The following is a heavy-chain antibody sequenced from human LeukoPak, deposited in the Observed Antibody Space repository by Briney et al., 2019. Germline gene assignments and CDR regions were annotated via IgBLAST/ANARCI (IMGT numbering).Heavy chain of an antibody. V-gene: IGHV3-21*01. J-gene: IGHJ4*02. CDR3: ARGHTAVTRHFDF. Sequence: GGSLRLSCAASGFTFISYSMNWVRQAPGKGLEWVSIISSGNSAIFSADALKGRFTISRDDAKNLLYLDMNSLRAEDTAVYYCARGHTAVTRHFDFWGQGTLVTVSS. D-gene: IGHD4-17*01. CDR1: GFTFISYS. CDR2: ISSGNSAI.